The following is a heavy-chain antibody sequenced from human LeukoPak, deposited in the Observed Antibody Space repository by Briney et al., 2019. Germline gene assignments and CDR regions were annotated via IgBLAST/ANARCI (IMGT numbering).Heavy chain of an antibody. Sequence: ASVKVSCKASGYAFTGYAIHWVRQAPGQGLEWMGWINPEKRDTGYAHKFQGRVTMTSDTSISTAYMELSSLRSDDTAVYYCAKKVRGPSHPLDFWGQGTLVTVSS. V-gene: IGHV1-2*02. CDR1: GYAFTGYA. CDR3: AKKVRGPSHPLDF. CDR2: INPEKRDT. D-gene: IGHD5-12*01. J-gene: IGHJ4*02.